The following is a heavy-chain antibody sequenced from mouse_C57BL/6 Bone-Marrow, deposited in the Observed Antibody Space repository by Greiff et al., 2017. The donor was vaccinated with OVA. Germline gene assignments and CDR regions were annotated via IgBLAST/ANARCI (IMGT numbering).Heavy chain of an antibody. V-gene: IGHV2-9-1*01. D-gene: IGHD1-1*01. CDR1: GFSLTSYA. CDR2: IWTGGGR. Sequence: VQLQESGPGLVAPSQSLSITCTVSGFSLTSYAISWVRQPPGKGLEWLGVIWTGGGRNYNSALKSRLSISKDNSKSQVFLKMNSLQTDDTARYYCARNSRYYYRPYWYFDVWGTGTTVTVSS. J-gene: IGHJ1*03. CDR3: ARNSRYYYRPYWYFDV.